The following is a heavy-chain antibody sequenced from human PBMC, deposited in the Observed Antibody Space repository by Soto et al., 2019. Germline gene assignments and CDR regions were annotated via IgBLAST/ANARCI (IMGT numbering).Heavy chain of an antibody. CDR1: GGSISSYY. Sequence: SETLSLTCTVSGGSISSYYWSWIRQPPGKGLEWIGYIYYSGSTNYNPSLKSRVTISVDTSKNQFSLKLSSVTAADTAVYYCARHGTGDVDYWGQGTLVTVSS. CDR3: ARHGTGDVDY. D-gene: IGHD7-27*01. V-gene: IGHV4-59*08. CDR2: IYYSGST. J-gene: IGHJ4*02.